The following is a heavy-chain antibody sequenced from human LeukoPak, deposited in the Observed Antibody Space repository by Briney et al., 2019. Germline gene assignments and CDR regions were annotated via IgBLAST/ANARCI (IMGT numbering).Heavy chain of an antibody. CDR3: ARDSDIAAADYYFEY. J-gene: IGHJ4*02. CDR1: GFTFNNYA. CDR2: ISYDGRDK. V-gene: IGHV3-30*04. Sequence: PGRSLRLSCAASGFTFNNYAMHWVRQAPGKGLEWVAVISYDGRDKYYADSVQGRFTFSRDNSKNTLYLQTNSLRAEDTALYYCARDSDIAAADYYFEYWGQGTLVTVSS. D-gene: IGHD6-13*01.